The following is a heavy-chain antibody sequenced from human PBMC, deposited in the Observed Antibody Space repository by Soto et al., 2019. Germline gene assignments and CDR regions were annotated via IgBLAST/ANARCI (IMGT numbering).Heavy chain of an antibody. CDR3: ARVEQSLLYQF. CDR2: ISVYNGNT. CDR1: GYTFTSYG. V-gene: IGHV1-18*04. D-gene: IGHD2-2*02. J-gene: IGHJ4*02. Sequence: ASVKVSCKASGYTFTSYGISWVRQAPGQGLECMGWISVYNGNTHYAQKFQGRVTMTADTSTSTAYMELRSLRSDDTAVYYCARVEQSLLYQFWGLGTLVTVTS.